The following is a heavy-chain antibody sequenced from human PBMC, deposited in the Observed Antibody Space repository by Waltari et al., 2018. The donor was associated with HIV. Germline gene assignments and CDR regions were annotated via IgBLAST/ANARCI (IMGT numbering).Heavy chain of an antibody. Sequence: QVQLVQSGAEVRRPGSSVKVSCKASVGMFLSYSINWVRQAPGQGLEWMGRMSPTSDKPNYAHKVKGRVTITADKSTSTVYMDLNSLRSGDTAVYYCATARGTMGVDFDYWGQGTLVTVSS. D-gene: IGHD3-10*01. CDR1: VGMFLSYS. V-gene: IGHV1-69*02. CDR2: MSPTSDKP. CDR3: ATARGTMGVDFDY. J-gene: IGHJ4*02.